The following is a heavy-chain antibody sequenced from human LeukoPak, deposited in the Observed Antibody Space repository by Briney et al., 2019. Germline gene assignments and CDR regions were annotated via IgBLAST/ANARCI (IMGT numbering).Heavy chain of an antibody. D-gene: IGHD1-26*01. J-gene: IGHJ4*02. CDR2: ISAYNGNT. V-gene: IGHV1-18*01. CDR1: GYTFTRYG. Sequence: ASVKVSCMPSGYTFTRYGTSWVRQAPRQGLEWLGWISAYNGNTNYAQKLQGRVTITTDKSTSTPYMELRSLRSDDTAVYYCARTPPSGELLFGGQGTLVTVSS. CDR3: ARTPPSGELLF.